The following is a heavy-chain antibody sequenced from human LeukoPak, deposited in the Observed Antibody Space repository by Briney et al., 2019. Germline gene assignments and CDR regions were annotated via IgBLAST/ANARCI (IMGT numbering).Heavy chain of an antibody. J-gene: IGHJ3*02. Sequence: GASVKVSCKASGYTFTSYYMQWVRQAPGQGLEWMGIINTSGGSTSYAQKFQGRVTMTRDMSTSTVYMELSSLRSEDTAVYYCARARYDFWSGYSSDAFDIWGQGTMVTVSS. D-gene: IGHD3-3*01. CDR1: GYTFTSYY. CDR3: ARARYDFWSGYSSDAFDI. CDR2: INTSGGST. V-gene: IGHV1-46*01.